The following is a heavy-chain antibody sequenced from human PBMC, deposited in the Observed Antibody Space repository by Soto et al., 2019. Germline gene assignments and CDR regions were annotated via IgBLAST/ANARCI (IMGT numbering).Heavy chain of an antibody. V-gene: IGHV4-59*01. CDR2: IYYTGIT. CDR3: ARSYDSWSDYYPRSDT. Sequence: SESMSLTCTVCGGSICFSYWSWIRQSPGRGLEWIGYIYYTGITNYNPSLKSRVIMSLDTSKNQFSLKLSSVTAADTAVYYCARSYDSWSDYYPRSDTWGQGTQLTVSS. CDR1: GGSICFSY. D-gene: IGHD3-3*01. J-gene: IGHJ5*02.